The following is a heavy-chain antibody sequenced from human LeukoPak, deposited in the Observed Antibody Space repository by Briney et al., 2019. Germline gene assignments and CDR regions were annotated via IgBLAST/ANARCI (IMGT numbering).Heavy chain of an antibody. CDR3: ARNNGMDV. Sequence: GGSLRLSCAASGFALSSHWMTWVRQVPGRGPEWVANVNRDGSETYYLDSVKGRFTISKDNAKNSLYLQMNSLRAEDTALYHCARNNGMDVWGQGNTVIVSS. V-gene: IGHV3-7*03. J-gene: IGHJ6*02. CDR2: VNRDGSET. CDR1: GFALSSHW.